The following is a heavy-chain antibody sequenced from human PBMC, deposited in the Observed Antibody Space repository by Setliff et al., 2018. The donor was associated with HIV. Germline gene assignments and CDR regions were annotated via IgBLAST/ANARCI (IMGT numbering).Heavy chain of an antibody. Sequence: PGGSLRLSCAASGFTFSRYGMHWVRQAPGKGLEWVAFISYDGSKKYDADSVKGRFTISRDNAKNSLYLQMNSLRAEDTAVYYCAREGRDGYTSADAFDIWGHGTMVTVSS. CDR2: ISYDGSKK. CDR3: AREGRDGYTSADAFDI. D-gene: IGHD5-12*01. J-gene: IGHJ3*02. V-gene: IGHV3-30*04. CDR1: GFTFSRYG.